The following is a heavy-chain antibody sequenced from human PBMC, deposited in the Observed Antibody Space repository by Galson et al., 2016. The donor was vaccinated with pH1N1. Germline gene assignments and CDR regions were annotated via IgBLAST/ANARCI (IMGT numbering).Heavy chain of an antibody. V-gene: IGHV5-51*01. CDR2: IYPGDSDT. CDR3: VARFSMVPGVTTSFDY. D-gene: IGHD3-10*01. CDR1: GYTFTTYW. Sequence: QSGAEVKKPGESLKISCKGSGYTFTTYWIGWVRQMPGKGLEWMGIIYPGDSDTTYSPSFQGQVTISVDKSISTAYLQWSSLKASDTAMYYCVARFSMVPGVTTSFDYWGQGTLVTVSS. J-gene: IGHJ4*02.